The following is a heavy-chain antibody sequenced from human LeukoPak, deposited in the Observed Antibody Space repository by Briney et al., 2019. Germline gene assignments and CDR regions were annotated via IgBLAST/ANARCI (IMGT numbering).Heavy chain of an antibody. CDR3: ARVTRSGSYYYYYGMDV. CDR1: GGSISSYY. J-gene: IGHJ6*02. Sequence: PSETLSLTCTVSGGSISSYYWSWIRQPPGKGLEWIGYIYYSGSTNYNPSLKSRVTISVDTSKNQFSLRLSSVTAADTAVYYCARVTRSGSYYYYYGMDVWGQGTTVTVSS. D-gene: IGHD1-26*01. V-gene: IGHV4-59*01. CDR2: IYYSGST.